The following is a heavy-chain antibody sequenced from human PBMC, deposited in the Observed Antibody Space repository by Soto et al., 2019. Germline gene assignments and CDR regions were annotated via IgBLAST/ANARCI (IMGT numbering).Heavy chain of an antibody. CDR2: ISSNGGST. D-gene: IGHD6-6*01. CDR3: EKDLRSSSSDYYYGMDV. V-gene: IGHV3-64D*08. CDR1: GFTFSSYA. Sequence: GGSLRLSCSASGFTFSSYAMHWVRQAPGKGLEYVSAISSNGGSTYYADSVKGRFTISRDNSKNTLYLQMSSLRAEDTAVYYCEKDLRSSSSDYYYGMDVWGQGTTVTVSS. J-gene: IGHJ6*02.